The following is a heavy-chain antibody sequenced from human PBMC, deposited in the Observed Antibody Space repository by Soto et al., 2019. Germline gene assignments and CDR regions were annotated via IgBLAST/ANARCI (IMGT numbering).Heavy chain of an antibody. CDR3: AGERQLVDAGYGMDV. CDR1: GYTFTGYY. CDR2: INPNSGGT. D-gene: IGHD6-6*01. J-gene: IGHJ6*02. Sequence: ASVKVSCKASGYTFTGYYMHWVRQAPGQGLEWMGWINPNSGGTNYAQKFQGWVTMTRDTSISTAYMELSRLRSDDTAVYYCAGERQLVDAGYGMDVWGQGTTVTVSS. V-gene: IGHV1-2*04.